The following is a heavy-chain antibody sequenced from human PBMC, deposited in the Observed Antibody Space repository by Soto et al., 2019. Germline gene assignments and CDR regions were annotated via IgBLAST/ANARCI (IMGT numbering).Heavy chain of an antibody. V-gene: IGHV4-31*03. J-gene: IGHJ6*02. CDR2: IYYSGST. CDR1: GGSISSGGYY. Sequence: QVQLQESGPGLVKPSQTLSLTCTVPGGSISSGGYYWSWIRQHPGKGLAWSGYIYYSGSTYYNPSLKSRVNISVDPSKNQFSLKLSSVTAADTAVYYCARVRPAAYLLYYYYGMDVWGPGTTVTGSS. D-gene: IGHD2-2*01. CDR3: ARVRPAAYLLYYYYGMDV.